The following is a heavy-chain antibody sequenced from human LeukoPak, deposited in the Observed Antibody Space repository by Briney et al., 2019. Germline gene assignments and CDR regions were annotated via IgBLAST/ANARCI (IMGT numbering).Heavy chain of an antibody. Sequence: PSETLPLTCTVFGDSVTGYYLNWVRQPPGKGLEWIGHIYKIGTTNYNPSLKSRLTISADTSKNQFSLKLRSVTAADTAVYYCVIGVGWQPDYWGQGALVTVSS. V-gene: IGHV4-59*02. CDR3: VIGVGWQPDY. CDR2: IYKIGTT. CDR1: GDSVTGYY. J-gene: IGHJ4*02. D-gene: IGHD2-15*01.